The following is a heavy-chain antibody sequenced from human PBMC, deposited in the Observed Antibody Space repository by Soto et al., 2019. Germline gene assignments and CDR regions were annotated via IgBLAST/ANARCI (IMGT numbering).Heavy chain of an antibody. CDR3: AKGSVAKRIDHFDY. Sequence: PGGSLRLSCAASGFTFSSYAMSWVRQAPGKGLEWVSAISGRGGGPYNAGSGKGGFPSSRANSKNLLYLQMNSLRAEDTAVYYCAKGSVAKRIDHFDYWGQGTLVTVSS. D-gene: IGHD2-15*01. CDR2: ISGRGGGP. CDR1: GFTFSSYA. V-gene: IGHV3-23*01. J-gene: IGHJ4*02.